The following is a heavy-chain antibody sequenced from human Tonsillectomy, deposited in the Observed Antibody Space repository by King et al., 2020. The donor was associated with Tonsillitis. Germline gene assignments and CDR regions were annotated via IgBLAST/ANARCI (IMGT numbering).Heavy chain of an antibody. J-gene: IGHJ5*02. D-gene: IGHD2-2*01. CDR2: IYPDDSDT. CDR3: ARLLALPAANWFDP. Sequence: VQLVESGAEVKKPGESLKISCKGSGYRFTSYWIAWVRQMPGKGLEWMGTIYPDDSDTRYSPSFQGQVTISADKSISTVYLQWGSLKASDTAMYYCARLLALPAANWFDPWGQGTLVTVSS. CDR1: GYRFTSYW. V-gene: IGHV5-51*03.